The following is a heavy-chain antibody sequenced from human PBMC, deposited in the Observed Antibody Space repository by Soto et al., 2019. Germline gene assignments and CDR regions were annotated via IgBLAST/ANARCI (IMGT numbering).Heavy chain of an antibody. V-gene: IGHV3-73*01. CDR3: TRQIYCSSTSCNYYYYMDV. J-gene: IGHJ6*03. D-gene: IGHD2-2*01. CDR2: IRSKANSYAT. CDR1: GFTFSGSA. Sequence: EVQLVESGGGLVQPGGSLKLSCAASGFTFSGSAMHWVRQASGKGLEWVGRIRSKANSYATAYAASVKGRFTISRDDSKNTAYLQMNSLKTEDTAVYYCTRQIYCSSTSCNYYYYMDVWGKGTTVTVSS.